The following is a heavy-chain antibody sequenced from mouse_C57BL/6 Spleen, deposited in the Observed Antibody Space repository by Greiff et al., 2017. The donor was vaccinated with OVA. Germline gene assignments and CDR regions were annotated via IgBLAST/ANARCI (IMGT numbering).Heavy chain of an antibody. CDR3: ANSNSKYFDV. CDR1: GFTFSSYG. Sequence: EVKLVESGGDLVKPGGSLKLSCAASGFTFSSYGMSWVRQTPDKRLEWVATISSGGSYTYYPDSVKGRFTISRDNAKNTLYLQMSSLKSEDTAMYYCANSNSKYFDVWGTGTTVTVSS. CDR2: ISSGGSYT. V-gene: IGHV5-6*01. D-gene: IGHD2-5*01. J-gene: IGHJ1*03.